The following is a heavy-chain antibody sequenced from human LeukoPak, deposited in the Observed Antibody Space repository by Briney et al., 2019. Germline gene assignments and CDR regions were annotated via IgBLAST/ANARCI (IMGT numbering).Heavy chain of an antibody. CDR1: GYTFTSYG. CDR3: ARDKSPYYYDSSGYRNPISWFDP. Sequence: ASVKVSCKASGYTFTSYGISWVRQAPGQGLEWMGWISAYNGNTNYAQKFQGRVTITADESTSTAYMELSSLRSEDTAVYYCARDKSPYYYDSSGYRNPISWFDPWGQGTLVTVSS. V-gene: IGHV1-18*01. D-gene: IGHD3-22*01. J-gene: IGHJ5*02. CDR2: ISAYNGNT.